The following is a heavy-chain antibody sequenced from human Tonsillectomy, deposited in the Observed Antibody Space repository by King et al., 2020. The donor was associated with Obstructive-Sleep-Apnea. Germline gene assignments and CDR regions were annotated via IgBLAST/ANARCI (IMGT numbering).Heavy chain of an antibody. V-gene: IGHV3-30*04. CDR2: ISYDGSNK. Sequence: QLVQSGGGVVQPGRSLRLSWAASGFTFSNNAMHWVRQAPGKGLEWVALISYDGSNKYYADSVKGRFTISRDNSKNTLYLQMNSLRAEDTAVYYCARVTGEAADYWGQGTLVTVSS. D-gene: IGHD7-27*01. CDR3: ARVTGEAADY. CDR1: GFTFSNNA. J-gene: IGHJ4*02.